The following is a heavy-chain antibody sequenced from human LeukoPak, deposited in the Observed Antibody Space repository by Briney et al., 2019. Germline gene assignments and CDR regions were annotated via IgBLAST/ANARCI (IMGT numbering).Heavy chain of an antibody. D-gene: IGHD3-22*01. CDR1: GYTFTGYY. CDR3: ARDLQPYDSSGYYPFFDY. V-gene: IGHV1-2*02. CDR2: INPNSGGT. Sequence: ASVKVSCKASGYTFTGYYMHWVRQAPGQGLEWMGWINPNSGGTNYAQEFQGRVTMTRDTSISTAYMELSRLRSDDTAVYYCARDLQPYDSSGYYPFFDYWGQGTLVTVSS. J-gene: IGHJ4*02.